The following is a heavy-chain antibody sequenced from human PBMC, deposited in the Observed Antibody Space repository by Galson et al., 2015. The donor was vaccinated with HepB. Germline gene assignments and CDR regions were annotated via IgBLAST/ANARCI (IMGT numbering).Heavy chain of an antibody. CDR2: IYYSGST. D-gene: IGHD5-18*01. CDR3: ARQRRPGGRSGYSDNHTIQNFDY. V-gene: IGHV4-39*01. Sequence: SETLSLTCTVSGGSISSSSYYWGWIRQPPGTGLEWIGSIYYSGSTYYNPSLKSRVTISVDTSKNQFSLKLSSVTAADTAVYYCARQRRPGGRSGYSDNHTIQNFDYWGQGTLVTVSS. CDR1: GGSISSSSYY. J-gene: IGHJ4*02.